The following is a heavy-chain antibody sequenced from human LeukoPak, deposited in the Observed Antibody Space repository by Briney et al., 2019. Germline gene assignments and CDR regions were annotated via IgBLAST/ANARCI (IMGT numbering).Heavy chain of an antibody. CDR3: ARDSRPSYDSSGYYYPGDY. CDR1: GFTFTSSA. Sequence: GASVKVSCKASGFTFTSSAMQWVRQARGQRLEWIGWIVVGSGNTNYAQKFQERVTITRDMSTSTAYMELSSLRSEDTAVYYCARDSRPSYDSSGYYYPGDYWGQGTLVTVSS. CDR2: IVVGSGNT. D-gene: IGHD3-22*01. V-gene: IGHV1-58*02. J-gene: IGHJ4*02.